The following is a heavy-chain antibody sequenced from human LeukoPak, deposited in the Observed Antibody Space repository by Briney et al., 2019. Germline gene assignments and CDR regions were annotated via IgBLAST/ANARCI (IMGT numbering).Heavy chain of an antibody. CDR3: ARLGYCSSTSCYSNDY. CDR2: INPNSGGT. V-gene: IGHV1-2*02. CDR1: GYTFTGYY. J-gene: IGHJ4*02. Sequence: GASVKVSCKASGYTFTGYYMHWVRQAPGQGLEWMGWINPNSGGTNYAQKFQGRVTMTRDTSISTAYMELSRLRSDDTAMYYCARLGYCSSTSCYSNDYWGQGTLVTVSS. D-gene: IGHD2-2*01.